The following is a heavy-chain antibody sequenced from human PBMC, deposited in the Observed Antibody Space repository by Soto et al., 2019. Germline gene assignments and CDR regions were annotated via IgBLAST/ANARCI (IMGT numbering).Heavy chain of an antibody. J-gene: IGHJ6*02. CDR1: GGSISSGDYY. D-gene: IGHD4-17*01. CDR3: ARFTTVTTYDGMDV. Sequence: QVQLQESGPGLVKPSQTLSLTCTVSGGSISSGDYYWIWIRQPPGKDLEGIGYIYYSGSTYYNPSLKSLVTISVDTSKHQFSLKLSSVTAADTAVYYCARFTTVTTYDGMDVWGQGTTVTVSS. CDR2: IYYSGST. V-gene: IGHV4-30-4*01.